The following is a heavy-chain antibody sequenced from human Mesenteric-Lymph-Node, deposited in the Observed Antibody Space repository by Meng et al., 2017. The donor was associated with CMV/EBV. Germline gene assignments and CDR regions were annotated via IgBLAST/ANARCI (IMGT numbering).Heavy chain of an antibody. Sequence: GESLKISCAASGFTFSSYGMHWVRQAPGKGLEWVAFIRYDGSNKYNADSVKGRFTISRDNSKNTLYLEMNSLRAEDTAVYYCARFSPGYYDFLTGYHYISHFDYWGQGTLVTVSS. CDR1: GFTFSSYG. D-gene: IGHD3-9*01. CDR3: ARFSPGYYDFLTGYHYISHFDY. J-gene: IGHJ4*02. CDR2: IRYDGSNK. V-gene: IGHV3-30*02.